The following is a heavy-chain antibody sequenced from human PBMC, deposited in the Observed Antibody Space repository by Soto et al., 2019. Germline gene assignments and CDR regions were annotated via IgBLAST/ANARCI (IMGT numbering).Heavy chain of an antibody. D-gene: IGHD6-6*01. J-gene: IGHJ4*02. Sequence: QMQLVQSGPEVKKPGTSVKVSCKASGFTFTSSAVQWVRQARGQRLEWIGWIVVGSGNTNYAQKFQERVTITRDMSTSTAYMELSSLRSEDTAVYYCAAVSFGYSSSSLSFDYWGQGTLVTVSS. V-gene: IGHV1-58*01. CDR1: GFTFTSSA. CDR3: AAVSFGYSSSSLSFDY. CDR2: IVVGSGNT.